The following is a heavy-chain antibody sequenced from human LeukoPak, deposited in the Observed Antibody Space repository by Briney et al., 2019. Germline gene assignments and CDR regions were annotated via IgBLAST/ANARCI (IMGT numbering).Heavy chain of an antibody. CDR1: GFTVSSNY. CDR2: IYFGGTT. V-gene: IGHV3-53*01. Sequence: PGGSLILSCAASGFTVSSNYMTWVRQAPGQGLEWVSVIYFGGTTYYADSVKGRFTISRDNSKNTVYLQMNSLRVEDTVVYYCARGDGVYVYWGQGTLVTVSS. D-gene: IGHD5/OR15-5a*01. J-gene: IGHJ4*02. CDR3: ARGDGVYVY.